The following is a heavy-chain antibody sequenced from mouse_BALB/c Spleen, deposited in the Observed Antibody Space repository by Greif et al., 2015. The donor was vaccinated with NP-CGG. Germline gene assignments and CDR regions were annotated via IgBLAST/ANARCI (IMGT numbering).Heavy chain of an antibody. CDR1: GYTFTSYW. V-gene: IGHV1S81*02. J-gene: IGHJ3*01. CDR2: INPSNGRT. D-gene: IGHD1-1*01. Sequence: VQLQQSGAKLVKPGASVKLSCKASGYTFTSYWMHWVKQRPGQGLEWIGEINPSNGRTNYNEKFKSKATLTVDKSSSTAYMQLSSLTSEDSAVYYCARRGIYYYPSWFAYWGQGTLVTVSA. CDR3: ARRGIYYYPSWFAY.